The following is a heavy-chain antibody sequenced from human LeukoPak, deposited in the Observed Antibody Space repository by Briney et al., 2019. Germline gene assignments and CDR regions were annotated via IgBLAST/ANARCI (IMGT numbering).Heavy chain of an antibody. CDR2: VHHSGIT. J-gene: IGHJ3*01. CDR1: GGFISSGGYY. V-gene: IGHV4-39*01. CDR3: ARNPPNYYDGSGRMGAFDV. Sequence: PSETLSLTCVVSGGFISSGGYYWGWIRHPPEKGLEWIGSVHHSGITYYNTSLKSRVTISVDKSKNQFSLELTSVTAADTAVYYCARNPPNYYDGSGRMGAFDVWGQGTMVTVSS. D-gene: IGHD3-22*01.